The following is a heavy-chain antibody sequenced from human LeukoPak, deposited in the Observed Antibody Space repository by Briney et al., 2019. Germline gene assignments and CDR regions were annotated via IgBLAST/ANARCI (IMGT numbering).Heavy chain of an antibody. CDR3: ARGGTSGSLIY. V-gene: IGHV3-74*01. Sequence: PGGSLRLSCAASGFTFSSYWMHWVGQAPGKGLVWVSRINSDGSSTSYADSVKGRFTIPRDNAKNTLYLQMNSLRAEDTAVYYCARGGTSGSLIYWGQGTLVTVSS. CDR1: GFTFSSYW. D-gene: IGHD1-26*01. J-gene: IGHJ4*02. CDR2: INSDGSST.